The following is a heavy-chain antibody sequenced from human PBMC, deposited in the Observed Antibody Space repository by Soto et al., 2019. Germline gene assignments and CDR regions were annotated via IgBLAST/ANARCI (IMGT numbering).Heavy chain of an antibody. D-gene: IGHD2-8*02. J-gene: IGHJ1*01. CDR3: ASKYWPDTICYLFGN. V-gene: IGHV4-4*02. CDR1: GGSITSNHW. Sequence: SETLSLTCSVSGGSITSNHWWSWVRQAPGKGLEWIGEIFHRGTSHHNPSLESRVTLSVDKSKNQFSLMLTSVTAADTAVYYCASKYWPDTICYLFGNWGEGALVTVSS. CDR2: IFHRGTS.